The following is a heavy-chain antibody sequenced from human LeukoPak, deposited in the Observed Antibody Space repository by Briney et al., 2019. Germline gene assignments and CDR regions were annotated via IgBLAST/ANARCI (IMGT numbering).Heavy chain of an antibody. Sequence: ASVKVSCKASGYTFTSYDINWVRQATGQGLEWMGWMNPNSGNTGYAQKFQGRVTITRNTSISTAYMELSSLRSEDTAVYYCARGLEMVYATLYYMDVWGKGTTVTVSS. CDR2: MNPNSGNT. D-gene: IGHD2-8*01. CDR1: GYTFTSYD. CDR3: ARGLEMVYATLYYMDV. V-gene: IGHV1-8*03. J-gene: IGHJ6*03.